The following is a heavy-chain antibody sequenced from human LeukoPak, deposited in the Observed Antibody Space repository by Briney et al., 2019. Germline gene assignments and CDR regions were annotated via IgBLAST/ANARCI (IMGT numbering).Heavy chain of an antibody. CDR1: GASITSSDWY. Sequence: PSETLSLTCTVSGASITSSDWYWSWIRRSPGKGLEWIGYIHFSGATFYNPSLNSRITISSDTSKSQFSLKLSSVTAADTAVYYCAREIAVAGSAFDIWGQGTMVTVSS. CDR3: AREIAVAGSAFDI. CDR2: IHFSGAT. J-gene: IGHJ3*02. V-gene: IGHV4-30-4*08. D-gene: IGHD6-19*01.